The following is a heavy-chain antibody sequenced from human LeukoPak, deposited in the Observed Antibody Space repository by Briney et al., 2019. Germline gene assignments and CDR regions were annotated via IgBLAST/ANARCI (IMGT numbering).Heavy chain of an antibody. V-gene: IGHV3-23*01. CDR1: GFTFSKYA. J-gene: IGHJ4*02. Sequence: GGSLRLSCTASGFTFSKYAMTWVRQAPGKGLEWVSTISGNSDSTYYANSVKGRFTISRDNSKNTLYLQMNSLRAEDTAVYYCVRDDDRPDNGLDYWGQGTLVTVSS. D-gene: IGHD3-22*01. CDR2: ISGNSDST. CDR3: VRDDDRPDNGLDY.